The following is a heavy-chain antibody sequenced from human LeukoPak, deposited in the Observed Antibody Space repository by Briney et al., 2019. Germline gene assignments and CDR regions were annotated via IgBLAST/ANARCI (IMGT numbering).Heavy chain of an antibody. CDR3: ARVLGSSSLNAFDI. CDR2: ISYDGSNK. CDR1: GFTFSSYA. J-gene: IGHJ3*02. Sequence: GGSLRLSCAASGFTFSSYAMHWARQAPGKGLEWVAVISYDGSNKYYADSVKGRFTISRDNSKNTLYLQMNSLRAEDTAVYYCARVLGSSSLNAFDIWGQGTMVTVSS. D-gene: IGHD6-6*01. V-gene: IGHV3-30*04.